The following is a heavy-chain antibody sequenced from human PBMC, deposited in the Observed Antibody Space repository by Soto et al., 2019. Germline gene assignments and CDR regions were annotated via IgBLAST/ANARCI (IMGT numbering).Heavy chain of an antibody. D-gene: IGHD3-9*01. CDR3: ATTPPLRYFDWLGAFDI. J-gene: IGHJ3*02. CDR1: GFTFSSYG. Sequence: GGSLRLSCAASGFTFSSYGMHWVRQAPGKGLEWVAVISYDGSNKYYADSVKGRFTISRDNSKNTLYLQMNSLRAEDTAVYYCATTPPLRYFDWLGAFDIWGQGTMVTV. CDR2: ISYDGSNK. V-gene: IGHV3-30*03.